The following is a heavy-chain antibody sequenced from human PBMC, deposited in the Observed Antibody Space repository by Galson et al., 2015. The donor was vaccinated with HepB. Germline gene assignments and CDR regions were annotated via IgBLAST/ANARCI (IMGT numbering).Heavy chain of an antibody. CDR1: GFTFSNFD. D-gene: IGHD4-11*01. V-gene: IGHV3-13*01. Sequence: SLRLSCAASGFTFSNFDMHWVRKRTGKSLEWVSVIGNVGDTNYADSVKGRFSISRENAKNSLYLQMNSLRAGDTAVYYCARGNATTGGAFDIWGQGTMVTVAS. CDR3: ARGNATTGGAFDI. CDR2: IGNVGDT. J-gene: IGHJ3*02.